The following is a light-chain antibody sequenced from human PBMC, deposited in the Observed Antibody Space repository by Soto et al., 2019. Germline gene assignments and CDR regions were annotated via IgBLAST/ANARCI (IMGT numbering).Light chain of an antibody. CDR2: EVS. Sequence: QSVLTQPASVSGSPGQSITISCTGTSSDVGAHDYVSWYQQHPGKAPKLMIYEVSYRPSGVSNRFSGAKSGNPASLTISGLQAEDEATYYGSSYTRTHTLFGGGTKLTVL. CDR3: SSYTRTHTL. CDR1: SSDVGAHDY. J-gene: IGLJ3*02. V-gene: IGLV2-14*01.